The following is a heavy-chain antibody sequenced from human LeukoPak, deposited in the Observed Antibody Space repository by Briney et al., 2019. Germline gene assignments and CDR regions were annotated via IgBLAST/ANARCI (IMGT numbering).Heavy chain of an antibody. V-gene: IGHV4-34*01. CDR3: ARVVAVAGRSLYYFDY. D-gene: IGHD6-19*01. J-gene: IGHJ4*02. CDR1: GGSFSGYY. CDR2: INHSGST. Sequence: SETLSLTCAVYGGSFSGYYWSWIRQPPGKGLEWIGEINHSGSTNYNPSLKSRVTISVDTSKNQFSLKLSSVAAADTAVYYCARVVAVAGRSLYYFDYWGQGTLVTVSS.